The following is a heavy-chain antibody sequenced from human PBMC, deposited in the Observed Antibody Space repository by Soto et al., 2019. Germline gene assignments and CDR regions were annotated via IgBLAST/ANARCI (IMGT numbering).Heavy chain of an antibody. J-gene: IGHJ3*02. CDR1: GGTFSSYT. V-gene: IGHV1-69*02. CDR2: IIPILGIA. CDR3: ARGPLVGSSGWTDAFDI. D-gene: IGHD6-19*01. Sequence: QVQLVQSGAEVKKPGSSVKVSCKASGGTFSSYTISWVRQAPGQGLEWMGRIIPILGIANYAQKFQGRVTITADKSTSTAYMELSSLRSEDTAVYYCARGPLVGSSGWTDAFDIWGQGTMITVSS.